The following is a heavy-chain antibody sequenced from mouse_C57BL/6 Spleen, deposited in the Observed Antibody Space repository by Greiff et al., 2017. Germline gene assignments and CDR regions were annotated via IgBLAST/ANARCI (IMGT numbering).Heavy chain of an antibody. CDR3: ARGGNWDPYAMDY. CDR1: GYTFTNYW. Sequence: VKVVESGAELVRPGTSVKMSCKASGYTFTNYWIGWAKQRPGHGLEWIGDIYPGGGYTNYNEKFKGKATLTADKSSSTAYMQFSSLTSEDSAIYYCARGGNWDPYAMDYWGQGTSVTVSS. D-gene: IGHD4-1*01. CDR2: IYPGGGYT. J-gene: IGHJ4*01. V-gene: IGHV1-63*01.